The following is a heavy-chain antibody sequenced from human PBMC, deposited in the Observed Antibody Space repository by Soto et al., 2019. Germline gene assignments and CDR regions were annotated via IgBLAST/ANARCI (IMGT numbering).Heavy chain of an antibody. V-gene: IGHV3-30*18. CDR1: GFIFSNYG. CDR2: ISYDGGND. CDR3: AKAQKAGSVYDTWSNFDY. J-gene: IGHJ4*02. Sequence: PGGSLRLSCAASGFIFSNYGMHWVRQAPGKGLEWVSVISYDGGNDYYADSVKGRFTISRDNSKNTLYLQMDSLRAEDTAMYYCAKAQKAGSVYDTWSNFDYWGQGTLVTVSS. D-gene: IGHD5-12*01.